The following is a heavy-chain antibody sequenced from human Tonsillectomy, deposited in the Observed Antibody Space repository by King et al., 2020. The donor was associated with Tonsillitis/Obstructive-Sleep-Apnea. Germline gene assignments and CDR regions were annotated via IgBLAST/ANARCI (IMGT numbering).Heavy chain of an antibody. V-gene: IGHV3-33*05. Sequence: VQLVESGGGVVQPGRSLRLSCAASGFTFSSYGIHWVRQAPGKGLEWVALISYDGNNKYYADSVKGRFTISRDNSKNTLYLQMDSLRAEDTAVYYCARELNYGAYGLDYWGQGTLVTVSS. J-gene: IGHJ4*02. CDR1: GFTFSSYG. CDR2: ISYDGNNK. CDR3: ARELNYGAYGLDY. D-gene: IGHD4-17*01.